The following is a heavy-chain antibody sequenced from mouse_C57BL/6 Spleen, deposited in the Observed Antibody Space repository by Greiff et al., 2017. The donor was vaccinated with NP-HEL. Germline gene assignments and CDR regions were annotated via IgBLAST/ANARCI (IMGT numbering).Heavy chain of an antibody. CDR1: GYTFTSYG. CDR3: ARYDHYYAMDY. V-gene: IGHV1-81*01. CDR2: IYPRSGNT. J-gene: IGHJ4*01. D-gene: IGHD2-3*01. Sequence: QVQLQQSGAELARPGASVKLSCKASGYTFTSYGISWVKQRTGQGLEWIGEIYPRSGNTYYNAKFKGKATLTADKSSNTAYMELRSLTSEDSAVYFCARYDHYYAMDYWGQGTSVTVSS.